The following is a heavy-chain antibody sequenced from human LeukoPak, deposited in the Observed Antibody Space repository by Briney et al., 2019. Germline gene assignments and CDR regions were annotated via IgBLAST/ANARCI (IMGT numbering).Heavy chain of an antibody. Sequence: PGGSLRLSCATSGFIFNSYWMTWVRQAPGKGLEWVANINQEGSEKYYVDSVKGRFTISRDNANNALFLQMNSLRAEDTAVYYCARDVSIFGVVNPKLDYWGQGTLVTVSS. CDR3: ARDVSIFGVVNPKLDY. J-gene: IGHJ4*02. CDR1: GFIFNSYW. D-gene: IGHD3-3*01. V-gene: IGHV3-7*01. CDR2: INQEGSEK.